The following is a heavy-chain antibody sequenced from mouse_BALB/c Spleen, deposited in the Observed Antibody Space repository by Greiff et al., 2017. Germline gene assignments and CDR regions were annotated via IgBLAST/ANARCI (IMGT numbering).Heavy chain of an antibody. J-gene: IGHJ2*01. CDR1: GFTFSSYG. V-gene: IGHV5-6-3*01. CDR2: INSNGGST. Sequence: EVLLVESGGGLVQPGGSLKLSCAASGFTFSSYGMSWVRQTPDKRLELVATINSNGGSTYYPDSVKGRFTISRDNAKNTLYLQMSSLKSEDTAMYYCARDSLYYGYYFDYWGQGTTLTVSS. D-gene: IGHD1-1*01. CDR3: ARDSLYYGYYFDY.